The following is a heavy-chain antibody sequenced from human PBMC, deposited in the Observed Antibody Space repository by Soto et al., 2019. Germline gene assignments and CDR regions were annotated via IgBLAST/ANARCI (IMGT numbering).Heavy chain of an antibody. V-gene: IGHV3-23*01. CDR3: AKDPNGDYVGAFDS. CDR1: GFSFSSFA. J-gene: IGHJ4*02. Sequence: GGSLXLSCRASGFSFSSFAMTWVRQAPGKGLEWVSSIGGSGIITYYTDSVKGRFTISRDNSGNTLFLHMNSLRADDTAVYYCAKDPNGDYVGAFDSWGQGTLVTVSS. D-gene: IGHD4-17*01. CDR2: IGGSGIIT.